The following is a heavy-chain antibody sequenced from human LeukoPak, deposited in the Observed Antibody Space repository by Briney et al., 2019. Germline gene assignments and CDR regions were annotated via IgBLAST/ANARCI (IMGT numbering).Heavy chain of an antibody. CDR3: AIARQWLGVSNWFDP. CDR2: IKYDGSEK. J-gene: IGHJ5*02. D-gene: IGHD3-22*01. CDR1: GFIFSDYW. Sequence: GGSLRLSCEASGFIFSDYWMTWVRQAPGKGLEWVANIKYDGSEKYCVDSLKGRFTIARDNAKNSLYLEMNSLRAEDTAIYYCAIARQWLGVSNWFDPWGQGTLVTVSS. V-gene: IGHV3-7*01.